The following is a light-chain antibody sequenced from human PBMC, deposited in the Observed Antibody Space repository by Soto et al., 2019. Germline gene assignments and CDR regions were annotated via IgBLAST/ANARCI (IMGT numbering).Light chain of an antibody. CDR3: LQYYHDPPS. CDR1: QGIRSD. CDR2: TAS. V-gene: IGKV1-6*01. Sequence: AFEMTQSPSSLSASVGDRVTITCRTSQGIRSDLSWYQVEPGKAPKFLISTASISESGVPSRFSASGSGTDFTLTISSLQPEDFGTYYCLQYYHDPPSFGQGTKVEI. J-gene: IGKJ1*01.